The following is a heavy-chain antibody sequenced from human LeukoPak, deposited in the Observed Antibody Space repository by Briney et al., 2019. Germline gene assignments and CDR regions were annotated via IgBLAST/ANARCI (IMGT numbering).Heavy chain of an antibody. CDR1: GFTFSSYS. D-gene: IGHD6-13*01. Sequence: GGSLRLSCAASGFTFSSYSMNWVRQAPGKGLEWVSSISSSSSYIYYADSVKGRFTISRDNAKNSLYLQMNSLRAEDTAVYYCARDESAAAGGWFDPWGQGTLVTVSS. CDR2: ISSSSSYI. CDR3: ARDESAAAGGWFDP. V-gene: IGHV3-21*01. J-gene: IGHJ5*02.